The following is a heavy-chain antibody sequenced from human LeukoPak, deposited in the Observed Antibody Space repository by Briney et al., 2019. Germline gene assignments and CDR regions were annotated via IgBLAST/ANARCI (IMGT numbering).Heavy chain of an antibody. J-gene: IGHJ4*02. CDR3: ARALAGSYSALDY. V-gene: IGHV3-7*01. CDR2: IKQDGSEK. CDR1: GFTFSSYW. Sequence: PGGSLRLSCAASGFTFSSYWMSWVRQAPGKGLEWVANIKQDGSEKYYVDSVKGRFTISRDNAKNSLYLQMNSLRAEDTAVYYCARALAGSYSALDYWGQGTLVTVSS. D-gene: IGHD3-10*01.